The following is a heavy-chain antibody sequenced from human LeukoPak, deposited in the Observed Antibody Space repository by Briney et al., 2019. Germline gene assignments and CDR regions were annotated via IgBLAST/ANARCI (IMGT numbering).Heavy chain of an antibody. V-gene: IGHV3-23*01. CDR3: AKAFYYYGSGSYYNAPPYNWFDP. Sequence: PGGSLRLSCAASGFTFSSYAMSWVRQAPGKGLEWVSAISGSGGSTYYADSVKGRFTISRDNSKNTLYLQMNSLRAEDTAVYYCAKAFYYYGSGSYYNAPPYNWFDPWGQGTLVTVSS. CDR2: ISGSGGST. J-gene: IGHJ5*02. CDR1: GFTFSSYA. D-gene: IGHD3-10*01.